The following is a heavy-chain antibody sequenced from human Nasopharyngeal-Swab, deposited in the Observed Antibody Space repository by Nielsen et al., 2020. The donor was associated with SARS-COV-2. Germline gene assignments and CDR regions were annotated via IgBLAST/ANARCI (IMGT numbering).Heavy chain of an antibody. D-gene: IGHD3-10*01. J-gene: IGHJ3*02. CDR2: ISGSGGST. Sequence: GESLKISCAASGFTFSSYAMSWVRQAPGKGLEWVSAISGSGGSTYYADSVKGRFTISRDNSKNTLYLQMNSLRAEDTAVYYCAVYGSGSSSFDIWGQGTMVTVPS. CDR1: GFTFSSYA. CDR3: AVYGSGSSSFDI. V-gene: IGHV3-23*01.